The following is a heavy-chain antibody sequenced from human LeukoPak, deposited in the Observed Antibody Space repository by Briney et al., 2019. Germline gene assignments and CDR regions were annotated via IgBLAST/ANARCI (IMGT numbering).Heavy chain of an antibody. D-gene: IGHD6-19*01. V-gene: IGHV3-7*01. Sequence: GGSLRLSCAASGFSLSTYWVTWVRQAPGTGLEWVANISPSGTETYYVEPVKGRFTISRDNAKNLVYLQMNSLRAEDSAVYHCGRFGYVAGVDLWGQGTLVTVSS. J-gene: IGHJ4*02. CDR1: GFSLSTYW. CDR3: GRFGYVAGVDL. CDR2: ISPSGTET.